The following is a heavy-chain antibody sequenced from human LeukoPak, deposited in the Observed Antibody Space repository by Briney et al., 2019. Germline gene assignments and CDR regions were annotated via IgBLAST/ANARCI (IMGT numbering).Heavy chain of an antibody. CDR2: ITGSGGTT. J-gene: IGHJ4*02. V-gene: IGHV3-23*01. CDR3: AKHNSGNFIYFDS. CDR1: GFTFSLYA. Sequence: QTGGSLILSCAASGFTFSLYAMSWVRQAPGKGLEWVSGITGSGGTTYYADSVKGRFTLSRDNSKNTLYLQMNSLGAEDTAVYYCAKHNSGNFIYFDSWGQGALVTVSS. D-gene: IGHD1-26*01.